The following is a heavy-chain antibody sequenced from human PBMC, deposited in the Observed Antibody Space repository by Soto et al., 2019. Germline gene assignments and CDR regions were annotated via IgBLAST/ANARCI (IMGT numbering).Heavy chain of an antibody. Sequence: ASVKVSCKASGYTLTSYGISWVRQAPGQGLEWMGWISADNGNTNYVQKLQGRVTMTTDTSTSTAYMELRSLRSDDTAVYYCARDYCSSTSCYKPAYGGKETVVPVS. J-gene: IGHJ4*02. CDR2: ISADNGNT. CDR1: GYTLTSYG. D-gene: IGHD2-2*01. CDR3: ARDYCSSTSCYKPAY. V-gene: IGHV1-18*01.